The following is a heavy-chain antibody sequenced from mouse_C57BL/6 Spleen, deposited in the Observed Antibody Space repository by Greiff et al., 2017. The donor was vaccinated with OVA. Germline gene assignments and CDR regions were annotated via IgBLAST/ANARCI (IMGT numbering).Heavy chain of an antibody. V-gene: IGHV1-55*01. D-gene: IGHD1-1*01. J-gene: IGHJ1*03. CDR1: GYTFTSYW. CDR2: IYPGSGST. CDR3: AREGLLYYGSNGYFDV. Sequence: VQLQQSGAELVKPGASVKMSCKASGYTFTSYWITWVKQRPGQGLEWIGDIYPGSGSTNYNEKFKSKATLNVDTSSSTAYMQLSSLTSEDSAVYYCAREGLLYYGSNGYFDVWGTGTTVTVSS.